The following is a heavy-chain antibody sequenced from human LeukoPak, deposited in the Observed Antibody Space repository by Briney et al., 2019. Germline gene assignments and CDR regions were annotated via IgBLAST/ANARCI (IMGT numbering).Heavy chain of an antibody. Sequence: ASVKVSCKVSGYTLTELSMHWVRQAPGKGLEWMGWINPNSGGTNYAQKFQGRVTMTRDTSISTAYMELSRLRSDDTAVYYCARARLWRPFDYWGQGTLVTVSS. CDR3: ARARLWRPFDY. J-gene: IGHJ4*02. D-gene: IGHD1-1*01. CDR1: GYTLTELS. V-gene: IGHV1-2*02. CDR2: INPNSGGT.